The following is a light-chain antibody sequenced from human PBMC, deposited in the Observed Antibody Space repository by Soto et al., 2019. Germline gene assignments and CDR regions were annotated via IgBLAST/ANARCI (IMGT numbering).Light chain of an antibody. CDR3: SSYTSSRNLVYV. V-gene: IGLV2-14*01. CDR1: SSDVGGYNY. J-gene: IGLJ1*01. Sequence: QSVLTQPASVSGSPGQSITISCTGTSSDVGGYNYVSWYQHHPGKAPKLMIFEVSNRPSGVSNRFSGSKSGNTASLTISGLQAEDEADYYCSSYTSSRNLVYVLGTWTKVIVL. CDR2: EVS.